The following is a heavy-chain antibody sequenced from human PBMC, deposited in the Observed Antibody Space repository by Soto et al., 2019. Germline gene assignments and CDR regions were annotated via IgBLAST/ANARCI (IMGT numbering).Heavy chain of an antibody. CDR2: IYHSGST. D-gene: IGHD5-12*01. V-gene: IGHV4-4*02. CDR1: GGSISSSNW. CDR3: ARASMVVATITNNDRVWCFDL. Sequence: QVQLQESGPGLVKPSGTLSLTCAVSGGSISSSNWWSWVRQPPGKGLEWIGEIYHSGSTNYNPSLKSRVTISVDKSKNQFSLKLSSVTAADTAVYYCARASMVVATITNNDRVWCFDLWGRGTLVTVSS. J-gene: IGHJ2*01.